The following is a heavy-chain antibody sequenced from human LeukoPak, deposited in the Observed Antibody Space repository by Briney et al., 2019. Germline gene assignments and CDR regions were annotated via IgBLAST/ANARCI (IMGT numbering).Heavy chain of an antibody. Sequence: GGSLRLSCAASGFTFSSYWMHWVRQAPGKGLVWVSRINSDGSSTSYADSVKGRFTISRDNAKNTLYLQMNSLRAEDTAVYYCARDCGGDCNDYYYYYGMDVWGQGTTVTVSS. J-gene: IGHJ6*02. CDR1: GFTFSSYW. CDR3: ARDCGGDCNDYYYYYGMDV. V-gene: IGHV3-74*01. CDR2: INSDGSST. D-gene: IGHD2-21*02.